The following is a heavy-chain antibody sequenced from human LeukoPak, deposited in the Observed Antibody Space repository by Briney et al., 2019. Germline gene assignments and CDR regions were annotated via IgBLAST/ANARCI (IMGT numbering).Heavy chain of an antibody. D-gene: IGHD2/OR15-2a*01. CDR2: INPNSGGT. CDR3: AKTYGTTYSALNV. CDR1: GDTFSGQY. Sequence: AASVTVSCTASGDTFSGQYIQWVRQAPGQGLEWMGWINPNSGGTNYAQKFQGRVTMTSDTSISTAFMELSGLISDDTAIYFCAKTYGTTYSALNVWGQGTMVTVS. V-gene: IGHV1-2*02. J-gene: IGHJ3*01.